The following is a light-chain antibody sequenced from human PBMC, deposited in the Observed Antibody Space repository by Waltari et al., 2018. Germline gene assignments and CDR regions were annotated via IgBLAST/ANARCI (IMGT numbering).Light chain of an antibody. V-gene: IGLV2-14*03. CDR3: GACIDTTTLEL. CDR2: HVT. J-gene: IGLJ2*01. CDR1: SSDVGSYNY. Sequence: QSALTQPASVSGSPGQSITISCTGTSSDVGSYNYVSWYQQHPGKAPKLIVYHVTNRPSAVSTVLSGSKSGNAAPMTTFGLQAEEDADYYSGACIDTTTLELFGRGTGLTVL.